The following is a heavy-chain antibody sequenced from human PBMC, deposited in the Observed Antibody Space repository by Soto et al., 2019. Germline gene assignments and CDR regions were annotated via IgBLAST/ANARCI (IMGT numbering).Heavy chain of an antibody. J-gene: IGHJ4*02. V-gene: IGHV3-30*18. Sequence: PGASLRLSCAASGFTFSSYGMHWVRQAPGKGLEWVAVISYDGSNKYYADSVKGRFTISRDNSKNTLYLQMNSLRAEDTAVYYCAKDQNYYDSSGYSYFDYWGQGNLVTV. CDR3: AKDQNYYDSSGYSYFDY. D-gene: IGHD3-22*01. CDR1: GFTFSSYG. CDR2: ISYDGSNK.